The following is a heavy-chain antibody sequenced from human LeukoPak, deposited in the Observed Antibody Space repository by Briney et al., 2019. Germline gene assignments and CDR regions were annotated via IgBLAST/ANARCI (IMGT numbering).Heavy chain of an antibody. Sequence: GGSLRLSCAASGFTFSSFWMSWVRQAPGKGLEWVANIKQEGSEEYYVGSVKGRFTISRDDARNSLYLQMNSLRAEDTAVYFYARGFELDYWGQGTLVTVSS. CDR3: ARGFELDY. J-gene: IGHJ4*02. V-gene: IGHV3-7*01. CDR2: IKQEGSEE. CDR1: GFTFSSFW.